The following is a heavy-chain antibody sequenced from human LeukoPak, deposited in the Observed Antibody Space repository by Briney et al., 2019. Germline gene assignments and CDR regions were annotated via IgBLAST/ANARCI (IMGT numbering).Heavy chain of an antibody. V-gene: IGHV3-7*01. CDR2: IKQDGSEK. CDR1: GFTFSSYW. Sequence: PGGSLRLSCAASGFTFSSYWMSWVRQAPGKGLEWVANIKQDGSEKYYVDSVKGRFTISRDNAKNSLYLQMNSLRAEDTAVYYCARGPGILRYFDWLPNWFDPWGQGTLVTVSS. J-gene: IGHJ5*02. D-gene: IGHD3-9*01. CDR3: ARGPGILRYFDWLPNWFDP.